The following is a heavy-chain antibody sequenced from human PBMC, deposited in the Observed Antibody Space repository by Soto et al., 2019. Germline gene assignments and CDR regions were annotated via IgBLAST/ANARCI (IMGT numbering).Heavy chain of an antibody. Sequence: QVQLVQSGAEVKKPGASVKVSCKASGYTFTSYAMHWVRQAPGQRLEWMGWINAGNGNTKYSQKFQGRVTITRDTSASTAYMELSSLRSEDTAVYYCARDSVCGGPVWSGYCYGMDVWGQGTTVTVSS. D-gene: IGHD3-3*01. J-gene: IGHJ6*02. CDR2: INAGNGNT. CDR3: ARDSVCGGPVWSGYCYGMDV. V-gene: IGHV1-3*01. CDR1: GYTFTSYA.